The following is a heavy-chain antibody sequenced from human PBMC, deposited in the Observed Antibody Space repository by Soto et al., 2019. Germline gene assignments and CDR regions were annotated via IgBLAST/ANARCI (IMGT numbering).Heavy chain of an antibody. CDR3: AQATGPMNPYFDS. V-gene: IGHV3-23*01. J-gene: IGHJ4*02. CDR2: ITGSAGNI. Sequence: GGSLRLSCAASGFTFRNYAMTWVRQAPGKGLEWVSAITGSAGNIFYADSVKGRFTVSRDNSKNTLYLQMNSLRAEDTAVYFCAQATGPMNPYFDSWGQGTLVTVSS. D-gene: IGHD3-9*01. CDR1: GFTFRNYA.